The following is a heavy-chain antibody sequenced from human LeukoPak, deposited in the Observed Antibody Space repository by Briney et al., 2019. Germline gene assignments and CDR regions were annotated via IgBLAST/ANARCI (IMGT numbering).Heavy chain of an antibody. CDR2: IIPILGIA. V-gene: IGHV1-69*04. CDR1: GGTFSSYA. J-gene: IGHJ4*02. Sequence: AASVKVSCKASGGTFSSYAISWVRQAPGQGLEWMGRIIPILGIANYAQKFQGRVTITADKSTSTAYMELRSLRSDDTAVYYCARGRPPWFGELLPFFDYWGQGTLVTVSS. D-gene: IGHD3-10*01. CDR3: ARGRPPWFGELLPFFDY.